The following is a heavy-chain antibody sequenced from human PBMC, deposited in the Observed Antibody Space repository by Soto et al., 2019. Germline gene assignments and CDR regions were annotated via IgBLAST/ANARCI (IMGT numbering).Heavy chain of an antibody. J-gene: IGHJ3*02. CDR1: GYTFTSYG. V-gene: IGHV1-18*01. CDR3: AIDGQRVVVTAIRDYVFEI. CDR2: ISAYNGNT. Sequence: AAVKVSCTTSGYTFTSYGISWVRQAPGQGLEWMGWISAYNGNTNYAQKLQGRVTMTTDTSTSTAYMELRSLRSEDTAVYYCAIDGQRVVVTAIRDYVFEIWGQRTRVTVSS. D-gene: IGHD2-21*02.